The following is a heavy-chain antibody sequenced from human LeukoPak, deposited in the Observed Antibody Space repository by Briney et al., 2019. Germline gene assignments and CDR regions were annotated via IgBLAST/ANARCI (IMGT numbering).Heavy chain of an antibody. CDR1: GFTFSNAW. Sequence: GGSLRLSCAASGFTFSNAWMSWVRQAPGKGLEWISYIGTSSDAIYYADSVKGRFTISRDNAKNSLYLQMNSLRAEDTAVYYCATSFDYWGQGTLVTVSS. J-gene: IGHJ4*02. CDR3: ATSFDY. CDR2: IGTSSDAI. V-gene: IGHV3-48*01.